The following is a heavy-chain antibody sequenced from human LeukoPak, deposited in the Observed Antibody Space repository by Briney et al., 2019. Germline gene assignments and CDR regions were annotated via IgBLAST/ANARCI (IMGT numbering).Heavy chain of an antibody. V-gene: IGHV1-2*02. D-gene: IGHD5-12*01. CDR1: GYTFTSYG. J-gene: IGHJ4*02. CDR3: AREGGDIVATIGSDY. Sequence: ASVKVSCKASGYTFTSYGISWVQQARGQGLEWMGWISPNSGGTNYAQKFQGRVTMTRDTSISTAYMELSRLRSDDTAVYYCAREGGDIVATIGSDYWGQGTLVTVSS. CDR2: ISPNSGGT.